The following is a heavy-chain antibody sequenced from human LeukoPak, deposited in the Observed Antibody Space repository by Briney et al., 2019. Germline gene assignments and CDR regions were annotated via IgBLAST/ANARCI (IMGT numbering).Heavy chain of an antibody. V-gene: IGHV3-21*01. J-gene: IGHJ4*02. CDR3: AREFVLGDYDY. CDR2: ISSSSSYI. CDR1: GFTFSSYS. D-gene: IGHD2-21*01. Sequence: VGSLRLSCAASGFTFSSYSMNWVRQAPGKGLEWVSSISSSSSYIYYADSVKGRFTISRDNAKNSLYLQMNSLRAEDTAVYYCAREFVLGDYDYWGQGTLVTVSS.